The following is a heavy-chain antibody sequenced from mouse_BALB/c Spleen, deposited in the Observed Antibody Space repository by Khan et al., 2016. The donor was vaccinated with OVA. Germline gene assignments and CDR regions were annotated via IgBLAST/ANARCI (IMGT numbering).Heavy chain of an antibody. V-gene: IGHV5-6*01. CDR2: ISSDGDYT. CDR3: ATHLTGSIAY. D-gene: IGHD4-1*01. J-gene: IGHJ3*01. Sequence: EVKLVESGGDLVKSGGSLKLSCAASGFTFSTYSMSWVRQTPDKRLEWVATISSDGDYTYYPDSVKGRFNISRDNAKNTLYLQMNTLTSDDTAMYYCATHLTGSIAYWGQGTLVTVSA. CDR1: GFTFSTYS.